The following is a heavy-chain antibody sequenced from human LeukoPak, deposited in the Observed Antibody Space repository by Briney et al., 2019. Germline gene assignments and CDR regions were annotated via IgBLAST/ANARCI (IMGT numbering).Heavy chain of an antibody. J-gene: IGHJ5*02. CDR1: GFTFSNAW. CDR3: ATDFYDST. Sequence: PGGSLRLSCATSGFTFSNAWMNWVRQAPGKGLEWVGRIRSNSDGGTIDYAAPVKGRFTLSRDDSKTTLYLQMDSLQTEDTAVYYCATDFYDSTWGQGTLVTVSS. V-gene: IGHV3-15*07. D-gene: IGHD3-22*01. CDR2: IRSNSDGGTI.